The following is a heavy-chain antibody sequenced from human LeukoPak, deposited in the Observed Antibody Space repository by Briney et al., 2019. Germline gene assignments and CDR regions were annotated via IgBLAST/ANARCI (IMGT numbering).Heavy chain of an antibody. Sequence: GGSLRLSCAASGFTFSSYSMNWVRQAPGKGLEWVSYISGATTYIYYADSVKGRFTISRDNAKNSLYLQMNSLGAEDTAVYFCARYGSGWYFDSWGQGTLVTVSS. CDR2: ISGATTYI. CDR1: GFTFSSYS. J-gene: IGHJ4*02. D-gene: IGHD6-19*01. CDR3: ARYGSGWYFDS. V-gene: IGHV3-21*01.